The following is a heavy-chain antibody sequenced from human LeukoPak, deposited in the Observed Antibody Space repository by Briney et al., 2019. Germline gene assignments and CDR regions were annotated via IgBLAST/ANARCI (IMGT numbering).Heavy chain of an antibody. CDR1: GYSISSGYY. D-gene: IGHD3-10*01. Sequence: PSETLSLTCTVSGYSISSGYYWGWIRQPPGKGLEWIGSIYHSGSTYYNPSLKSRVTISVDTSKNQFSLRLSSVTAADTAVYYCARLGRITMVRGVIINFFDPWGQGTLVTVSS. V-gene: IGHV4-38-2*02. J-gene: IGHJ5*02. CDR2: IYHSGST. CDR3: ARLGRITMVRGVIINFFDP.